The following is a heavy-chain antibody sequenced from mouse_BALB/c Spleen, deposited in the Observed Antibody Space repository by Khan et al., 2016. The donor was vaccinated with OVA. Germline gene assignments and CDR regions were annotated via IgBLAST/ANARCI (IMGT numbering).Heavy chain of an antibody. CDR3: ARGVRLTY. Sequence: EVQLVESGPGLVKPSQSLSLTCTVTGYSITTDSAWNWIRQFPGNKLEWMGYINYSGSTSYNPSLKSRISITRDTSKNQFFLQLNSVTTEDTVTYFCARGVRLTYWGQGTLVTVSA. V-gene: IGHV3-2*02. J-gene: IGHJ3*01. CDR2: INYSGST. CDR1: GYSITTDSA. D-gene: IGHD2-14*01.